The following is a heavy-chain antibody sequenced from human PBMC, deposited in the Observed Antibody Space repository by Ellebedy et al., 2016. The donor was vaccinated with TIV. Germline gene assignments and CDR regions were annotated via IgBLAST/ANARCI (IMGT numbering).Heavy chain of an antibody. J-gene: IGHJ3*02. CDR3: ARREYCSSTSCYTGGAFDI. V-gene: IGHV5-51*01. CDR2: IYPGDSDT. CDR1: GYSFTSYW. D-gene: IGHD2-2*02. Sequence: GESLKISXKGSGYSFTSYWIGWVRQMPGKGLEWMGIIYPGDSDTRYSPSFQGQVTISADKSISTAYLQWSSLKASDTAMYYCARREYCSSTSCYTGGAFDIWGQGTMVTVSS.